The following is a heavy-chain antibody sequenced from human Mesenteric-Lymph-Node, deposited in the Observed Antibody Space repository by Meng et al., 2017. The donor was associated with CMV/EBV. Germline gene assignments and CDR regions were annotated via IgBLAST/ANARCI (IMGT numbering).Heavy chain of an antibody. J-gene: IGHJ4*02. CDR3: ARGSSYDILTGYFDY. Sequence: QVHLHQWGAGLLKASETLSVTCAVYGGSFSGYYWNWIRQSPEKGLEWIGEINHSGSTTYNPSFTSRIIISVDTSTNQISLNMSSVTAADTAVYYCARGSSYDILTGYFDYWGQGALVTVSS. V-gene: IGHV4-34*01. D-gene: IGHD3-9*01. CDR2: INHSGST. CDR1: GGSFSGYY.